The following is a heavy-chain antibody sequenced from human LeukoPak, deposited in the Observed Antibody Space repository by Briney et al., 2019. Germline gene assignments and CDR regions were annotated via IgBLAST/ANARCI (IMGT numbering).Heavy chain of an antibody. J-gene: IGHJ6*02. Sequence: GRSLRLSCAASGSTFGDHAMNWVRQAPGKGLEWVSGISFNSGRIVYADSVKGRFTISRDNGKNSLYLQMNSLRPEDTAVYYCSKDITPVITLGGAIVGEGMDVWGQGTTVIVSS. CDR2: ISFNSGRI. CDR1: GSTFGDHA. CDR3: SKDITPVITLGGAIVGEGMDV. V-gene: IGHV3-9*01. D-gene: IGHD3-16*02.